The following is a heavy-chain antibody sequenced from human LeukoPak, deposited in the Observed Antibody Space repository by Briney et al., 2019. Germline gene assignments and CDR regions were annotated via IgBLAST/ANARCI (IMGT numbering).Heavy chain of an antibody. CDR3: ARGGGYSSGWYYY. CDR2: IYYSGST. V-gene: IGHV4-59*01. CDR1: GGSISSYY. J-gene: IGHJ4*02. D-gene: IGHD6-19*01. Sequence: PSETLSLTCTVSGGSISSYYWSWIRQPPGKGLEWIGYIYYSGSTNYNPSLKSRVTISVDTSKNQFSLKLSSVTAADTAVYYCARGGGYSSGWYYYWGQGTLVTVSS.